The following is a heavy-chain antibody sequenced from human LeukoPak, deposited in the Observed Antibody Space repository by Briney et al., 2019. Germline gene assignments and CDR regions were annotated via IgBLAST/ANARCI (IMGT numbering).Heavy chain of an antibody. CDR3: AREGSGSHRGHFDY. CDR1: GFTFRSYS. Sequence: GGSLRLSCAASGFTFRSYSMNWVRQAPGKGLEWVSSITSSGSYIYYTDSVQGRFTISRDNAENSLYLQMNSLRADDTAVYYCAREGSGSHRGHFDYWGQGTLVTVSS. J-gene: IGHJ4*02. CDR2: ITSSGSYI. D-gene: IGHD1-26*01. V-gene: IGHV3-21*01.